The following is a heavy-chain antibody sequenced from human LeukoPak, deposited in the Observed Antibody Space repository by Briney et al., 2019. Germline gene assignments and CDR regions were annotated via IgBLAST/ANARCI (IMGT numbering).Heavy chain of an antibody. CDR3: ARYSLSFSSSWHFNFDY. V-gene: IGHV1-18*01. D-gene: IGHD6-13*01. J-gene: IGHJ4*02. CDR1: GYTFTIYG. CDR2: ISAYNGNT. Sequence: ASVKVSCKASGYTFTIYGISWVRQAPGQGLEWMGWISAYNGNTNYAQKLQDRVTMTTDTSTSTAYMELRSLRSDDTAVYYCARYSLSFSSSWHFNFDYWGQGTLVTVSS.